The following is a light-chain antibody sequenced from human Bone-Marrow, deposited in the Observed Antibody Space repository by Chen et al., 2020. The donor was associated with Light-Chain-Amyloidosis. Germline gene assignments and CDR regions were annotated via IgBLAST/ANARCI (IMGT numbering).Light chain of an antibody. J-gene: IGLJ2*01. Sequence: QSARTQPSPVSGSPGQSITIPCPGSSSHVGNYNLVYWYQKHPGKAPKLMIFEVNKRPSGVSTRFSGSKSGNTASLTISGLLAEDEADYHCGSYAGSNTVVFGGGTKLTVL. V-gene: IGLV2-23*02. CDR2: EVN. CDR3: GSYAGSNTVV. CDR1: SSHVGNYNL.